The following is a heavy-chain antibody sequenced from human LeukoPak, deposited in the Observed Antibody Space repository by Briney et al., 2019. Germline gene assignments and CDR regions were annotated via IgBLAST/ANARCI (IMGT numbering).Heavy chain of an antibody. D-gene: IGHD3-22*01. CDR2: INHSGST. Sequence: PSETLSLTCAVYGGSFSGYYWSWIRQPPGKGLEWIGEINHSGSTNYNPSLKSRVTISVDTSKNQFSLKLSSVTASDTALYYCARGGGDYYDRSCYYYVNCDYWGQGTLVTVSS. CDR1: GGSFSGYY. V-gene: IGHV4-34*01. CDR3: ARGGGDYYDRSCYYYVNCDY. J-gene: IGHJ4*02.